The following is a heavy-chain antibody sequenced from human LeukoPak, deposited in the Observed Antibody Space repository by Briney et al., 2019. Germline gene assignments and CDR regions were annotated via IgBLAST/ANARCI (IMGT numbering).Heavy chain of an antibody. Sequence: GGSLRLSCAASGFTFSSYWMSWVRQAPGKGLEWVANIKQDGSEKFYVDSVKGRFTISRDNAKNSLYLQMNSLRAEDTAVYYCARDVVVTAIWYYFDYWGQGTLVTVSS. CDR3: ARDVVVTAIWYYFDY. V-gene: IGHV3-7*01. J-gene: IGHJ4*02. CDR1: GFTFSSYW. CDR2: IKQDGSEK. D-gene: IGHD2-21*02.